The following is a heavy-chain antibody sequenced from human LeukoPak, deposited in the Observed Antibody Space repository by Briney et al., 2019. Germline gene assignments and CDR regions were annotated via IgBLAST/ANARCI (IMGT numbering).Heavy chain of an antibody. J-gene: IGHJ6*02. D-gene: IGHD6-19*01. CDR3: ARGPESSGWYGMDV. Sequence: WASVKVSCKTSGYTFIRHYIHWVRQAPGQGLEWLGIINTSGATTRHGQNFKGRVTATRDTSTSTVYMVMSSLNSEDTAVYYCARGPESSGWYGMDVWGQGTTIIVSS. CDR2: INTSGATT. V-gene: IGHV1-46*01. CDR1: GYTFIRHY.